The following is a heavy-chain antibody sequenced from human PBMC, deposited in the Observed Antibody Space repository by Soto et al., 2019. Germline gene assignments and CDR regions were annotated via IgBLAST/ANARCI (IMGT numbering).Heavy chain of an antibody. CDR2: IIPILGIA. D-gene: IGHD2-15*01. Sequence: QVQLVQSGAEVKKPGSSVKVSCKASGGTFSSYTISWVRQAPGQGLEWMGRIIPILGIANYAQKFQGRVTITAGKSTSTAYMELSSLRSEDTAVYYCARVSPYCSGGSCYSSYYYGMDVWGQGTTVTVSS. J-gene: IGHJ6*02. CDR3: ARVSPYCSGGSCYSSYYYGMDV. V-gene: IGHV1-69*02. CDR1: GGTFSSYT.